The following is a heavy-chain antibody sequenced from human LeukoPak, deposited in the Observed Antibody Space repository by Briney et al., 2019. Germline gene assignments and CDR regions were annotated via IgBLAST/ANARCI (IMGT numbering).Heavy chain of an antibody. V-gene: IGHV3-72*01. CDR2: SRNKDNSYST. J-gene: IGHJ4*02. CDR1: GFILSDHY. Sequence: GGSLRLSCAGSGFILSDHYMDWVRQSPGKGLEWVARSRNKDNSYSTEYAASVKGRFTILRDDSKNSLYLQMNNLKTEDTAVYYCARAGDYYSTGDCWGQGTLVTVSS. CDR3: ARAGDYYSTGDC. D-gene: IGHD3-22*01.